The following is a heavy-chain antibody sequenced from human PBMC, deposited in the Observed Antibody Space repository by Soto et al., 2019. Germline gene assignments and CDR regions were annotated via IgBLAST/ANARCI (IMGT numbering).Heavy chain of an antibody. Sequence: SVKVSCKASGGTFSSYAISWVRQAPGQGLEWMGGIIPIFGTANYAQKFQGRVTITADESTSTAYMELSSLRSEDTAVYYRASSYYGSGSYRINWFDPWGQGTLVTVSS. CDR2: IIPIFGTA. D-gene: IGHD3-10*01. V-gene: IGHV1-69*13. J-gene: IGHJ5*02. CDR3: ASSYYGSGSYRINWFDP. CDR1: GGTFSSYA.